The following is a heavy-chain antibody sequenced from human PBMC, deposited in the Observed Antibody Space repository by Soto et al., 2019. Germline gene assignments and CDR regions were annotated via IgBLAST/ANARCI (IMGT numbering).Heavy chain of an antibody. CDR2: INPNSGGT. V-gene: IGHV1-2*04. Sequence: ASLKVSCKASGYTFTGYYMHWVRQAPGQGLEWMGWINPNSGGTNYAQKFQGWVTMTRDTSISTAYMELSRLRSDDTAVYYCARDRGYDILTGYGNTFDIWGQGTMVTVSS. CDR1: GYTFTGYY. D-gene: IGHD3-9*01. J-gene: IGHJ3*02. CDR3: ARDRGYDILTGYGNTFDI.